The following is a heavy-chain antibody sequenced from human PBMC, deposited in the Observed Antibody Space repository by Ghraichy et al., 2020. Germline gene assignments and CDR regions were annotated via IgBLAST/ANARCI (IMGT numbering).Heavy chain of an antibody. CDR2: IHYSGST. V-gene: IGHV4-59*08. Sequence: SETLSLTCSVSGGSIGSYYWTWIRQPPGKGLEWIGYIHYSGSTNYNPSLKSRVTISGDTSKNQLFLKLSSVTAADTAVYYCARHYGSRWNNWFDPWGQGTLVTVSS. D-gene: IGHD6-13*01. J-gene: IGHJ5*02. CDR3: ARHYGSRWNNWFDP. CDR1: GGSIGSYY.